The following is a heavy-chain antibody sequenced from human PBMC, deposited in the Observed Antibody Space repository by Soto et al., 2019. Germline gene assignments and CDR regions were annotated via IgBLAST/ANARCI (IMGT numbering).Heavy chain of an antibody. CDR1: GGSISSSSYY. CDR3: ARIPYFVVVTAIPYNWFAP. J-gene: IGHJ5*02. V-gene: IGHV4-39*01. CDR2: IYYSGST. D-gene: IGHD2-21*02. Sequence: QLQLQKSGPGLVKPSETLSLTCTVSGGSISSSSYYWGWIRQPPGKGLEWIGSIYYSGSTYYNPSDKSQVTISVDTSKIQFSLKLSSVTAADTAVYYCARIPYFVVVTAIPYNWFAPWGQGTLVTVSS.